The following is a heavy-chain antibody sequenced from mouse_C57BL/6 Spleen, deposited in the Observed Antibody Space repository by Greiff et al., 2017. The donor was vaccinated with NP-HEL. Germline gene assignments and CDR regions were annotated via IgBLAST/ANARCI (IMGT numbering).Heavy chain of an antibody. CDR3: ARLEYDYDSVPLDV. V-gene: IGHV1-55*01. Sequence: VQLQQPGAELVKPGASVKMSCKASGYPFTSYWITWVKQRPGQGLEWIGDIYPGSGSTNYNEKFKSKATLTVDTSSSTAYMQLSSLTSEDSAVYYCARLEYDYDSVPLDVWGTGTTVTVAS. CDR1: GYPFTSYW. J-gene: IGHJ1*03. D-gene: IGHD2-4*01. CDR2: IYPGSGST.